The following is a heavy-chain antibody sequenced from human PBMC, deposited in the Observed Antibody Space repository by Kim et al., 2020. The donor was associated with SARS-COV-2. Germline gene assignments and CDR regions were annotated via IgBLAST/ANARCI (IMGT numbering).Heavy chain of an antibody. CDR2: ISSSSSYI. V-gene: IGHV3-21*01. CDR3: ARDDDFWSGYYAWGFDY. CDR1: GFTFSSYS. Sequence: GGSLRLSCAASGFTFSSYSMNWVRQAPGKGLEWVSSISSSSSYIYYADSVKGRFTISRDNAENSLYLQMNSLRAEDTAVYYCARDDDFWSGYYAWGFDYWGQGTLVTVSS. J-gene: IGHJ4*02. D-gene: IGHD3-3*01.